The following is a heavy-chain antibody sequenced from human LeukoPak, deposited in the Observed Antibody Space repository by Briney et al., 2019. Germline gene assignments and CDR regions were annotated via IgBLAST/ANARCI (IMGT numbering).Heavy chain of an antibody. CDR1: GYIFTGYY. J-gene: IGHJ4*02. CDR2: INPNSGDT. V-gene: IGHV1-2*02. Sequence: ASVKVSCKASGYIFTGYYMHWVRQAPGQGLEWMGWINPNSGDTNYAQKFQGRVTMTRDTSISTAYMELSRLRSDDTAVYYCARGGGDYGYYFDYWGQGTLVTVSS. CDR3: ARGGGDYGYYFDY. D-gene: IGHD4-17*01.